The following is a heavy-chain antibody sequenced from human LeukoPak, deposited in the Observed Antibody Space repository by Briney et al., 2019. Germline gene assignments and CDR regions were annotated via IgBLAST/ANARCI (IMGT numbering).Heavy chain of an antibody. J-gene: IGHJ4*02. D-gene: IGHD6-6*01. CDR3: ARVGRYSSPYY. Sequence: GGSLRLSCAASGFMFSAYWMTWVRQAPGKGLEWVANIKQDGNEKYYVDSVKGRFTISRDNAKNSLYLQMNSLRAEDTAVYYCARVGRYSSPYYWGQGTLVTVSS. V-gene: IGHV3-7*01. CDR2: IKQDGNEK. CDR1: GFMFSAYW.